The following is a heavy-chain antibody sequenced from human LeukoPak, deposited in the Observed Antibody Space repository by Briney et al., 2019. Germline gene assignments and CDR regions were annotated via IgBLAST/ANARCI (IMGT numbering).Heavy chain of an antibody. CDR3: ARGGSSSAPIDY. Sequence: GGSLRLSCAASGFTFSSYSMNWVRQAPGKGLEWVSSISSSSSYIYYADSVEGRFTISRDNAKNSLYLQMNSLRAEDTAVYYCARGGSSSAPIDYWGQGTLVTVSS. J-gene: IGHJ4*02. V-gene: IGHV3-21*01. CDR2: ISSSSSYI. D-gene: IGHD6-13*01. CDR1: GFTFSSYS.